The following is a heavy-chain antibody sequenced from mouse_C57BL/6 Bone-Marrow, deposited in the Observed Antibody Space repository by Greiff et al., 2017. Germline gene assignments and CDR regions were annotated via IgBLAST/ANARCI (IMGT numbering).Heavy chain of an antibody. CDR2: IHPNSGST. Sequence: VQLQQPGAELVKPGASVKLSCKASGYTFTSYWMHWVKQRPGQGLEWIGMIHPNSGSTNYNEKFKSKATLTVDKSSSTAYMQLSSLTSEDSAVYYGASYCNYVGYYAMDYWGQGTSVTVSS. D-gene: IGHD2-1*01. CDR1: GYTFTSYW. V-gene: IGHV1-64*01. CDR3: ASYCNYVGYYAMDY. J-gene: IGHJ4*01.